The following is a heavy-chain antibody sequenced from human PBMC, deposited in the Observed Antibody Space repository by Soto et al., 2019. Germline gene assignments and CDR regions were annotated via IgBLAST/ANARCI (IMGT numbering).Heavy chain of an antibody. CDR2: INPSGGST. Sequence: ASLKVSCKASGYTFTGYYMHWVRQAPGQGLEWMGIINPSGGSTSYAQKFQGRVTMTRDTSTSTVYMELSSLRSEDTAVYYCANLGYCSGGSCSRAFDIWGQGTMVTVS. J-gene: IGHJ3*02. CDR1: GYTFTGYY. CDR3: ANLGYCSGGSCSRAFDI. D-gene: IGHD2-15*01. V-gene: IGHV1-46*01.